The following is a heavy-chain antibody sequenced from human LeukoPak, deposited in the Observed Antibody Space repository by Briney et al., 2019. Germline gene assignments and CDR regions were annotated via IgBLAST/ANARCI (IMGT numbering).Heavy chain of an antibody. J-gene: IGHJ4*02. CDR1: GYAFTTYW. V-gene: IGHV5-51*01. D-gene: IGHD1-26*01. CDR2: IFPGDSDT. Sequence: NHGESLKISCKGTGYAFTTYWIGWVRQMPGKGLEWMGLIFPGDSDTRYSPSFQGQVTISADKSISTAYLQWSSLKASDTAMYYCARAYSGSYDPGYFDYWGQGTLVTVSS. CDR3: ARAYSGSYDPGYFDY.